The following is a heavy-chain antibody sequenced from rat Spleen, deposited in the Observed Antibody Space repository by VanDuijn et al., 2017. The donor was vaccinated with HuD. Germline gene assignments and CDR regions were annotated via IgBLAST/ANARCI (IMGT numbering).Heavy chain of an antibody. CDR1: GFTFSSYY. J-gene: IGHJ2*01. CDR3: TTMGEY. Sequence: EVQLVESGGGLVQPGRSLKLSCAASGFTFSSYYMAWVRQAPTKGLEWVTSITDSGDHTFYRDSVKGRFTISRDNAKSTLFLQMDSLRSEDTATYYCTTMGEYWGQGVMVTVSS. V-gene: IGHV5-27*01. CDR2: ITDSGDHT. D-gene: IGHD1-12*02.